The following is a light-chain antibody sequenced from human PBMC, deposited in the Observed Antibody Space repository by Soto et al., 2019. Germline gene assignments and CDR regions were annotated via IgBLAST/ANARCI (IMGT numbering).Light chain of an antibody. V-gene: IGLV1-40*01. Sequence: QSVLTQSPSVSGAPGQRVTISCTGSSSNIGAGYTVHWYQQLPGTAPKLLIYADKNRPSGVPDRFSGSKSGSSASLAITGLRADDEADYCCQSYDSSLSGFVFGTGTKLTVL. CDR2: ADK. CDR1: SSNIGAGYT. J-gene: IGLJ1*01. CDR3: QSYDSSLSGFV.